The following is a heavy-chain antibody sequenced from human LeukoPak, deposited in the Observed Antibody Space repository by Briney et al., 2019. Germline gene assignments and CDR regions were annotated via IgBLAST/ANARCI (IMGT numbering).Heavy chain of an antibody. D-gene: IGHD3-22*01. CDR3: ARDGYPETYYYDSSGYYPYYFDY. CDR1: GGTFSSYA. J-gene: IGHJ4*02. CDR2: IIPIFSTA. V-gene: IGHV1-69*13. Sequence: ASVKVSCKASGGTFSSYAISWVRQAPGQGLEWMGGIIPIFSTANYAQKFQGRVTITSDESTSTAYMELSSLRSEDTAVYYCARDGYPETYYYDSSGYYPYYFDYWGQETLVTVSS.